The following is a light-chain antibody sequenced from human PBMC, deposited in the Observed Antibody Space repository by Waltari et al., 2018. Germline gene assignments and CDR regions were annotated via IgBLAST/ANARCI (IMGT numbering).Light chain of an antibody. J-gene: IGKJ4*01. Sequence: EIVLTQSPGALSLSPGERATLSCRASKSVSSNFFAWYQQSPGQAPRLLIYDASTRATGIPSRFSSSGSGTDFTLTISRLEPEDFAVYYCQQYGSSPKVTFGGGTKVEIK. V-gene: IGKV3-20*01. CDR2: DAS. CDR3: QQYGSSPKVT. CDR1: KSVSSNF.